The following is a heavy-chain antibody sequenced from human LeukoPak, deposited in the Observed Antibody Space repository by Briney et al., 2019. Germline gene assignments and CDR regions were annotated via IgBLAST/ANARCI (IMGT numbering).Heavy chain of an antibody. J-gene: IGHJ4*02. V-gene: IGHV4-34*01. CDR1: GGSFSGYY. Sequence: SETLSLTCAVYGGSFSGYYWSWIRQPPGKGLEWIGETNHSGSTNYNPSLKSRVTISVDTSKNQFSLKLSSVTAADTAVYYCARSASYYFDYWGQGTLVTVSS. CDR3: ARSASYYFDY. CDR2: TNHSGST.